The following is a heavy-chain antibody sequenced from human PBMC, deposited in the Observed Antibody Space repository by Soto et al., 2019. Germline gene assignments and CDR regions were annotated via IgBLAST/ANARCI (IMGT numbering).Heavy chain of an antibody. CDR2: ISWDGGSA. D-gene: IGHD6-6*01. J-gene: IGHJ5*02. CDR3: ARGTFRQLVRAWIDP. CDR1: GFTFDDYT. V-gene: IGHV3-43*01. Sequence: EVQLVESGGVVVEPGGSLRLSCAASGFTFDDYTMHWVRQAPGKGLEWVSLISWDGGSAYYGDSVKGRFIMSRDNRKNSLYLQMNSLRTEDTALYYCARGTFRQLVRAWIDPWGQGTLVTVSS.